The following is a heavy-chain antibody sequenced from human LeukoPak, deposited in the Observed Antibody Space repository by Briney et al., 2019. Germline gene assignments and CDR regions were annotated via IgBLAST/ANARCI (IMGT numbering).Heavy chain of an antibody. CDR2: ISYDGSNK. J-gene: IGHJ2*01. V-gene: IGHV3-30*03. Sequence: PGGSLRLSCAASGFTFSSYGMHWVRQAPGKGLEWVAVISYDGSNKYYADSVKGRFTISRDNSKNTLYLQMNSLRAEDTAVYFCARDGRYASSWYRYFDLWGRGTLVSVSS. CDR1: GFTFSSYG. CDR3: ARDGRYASSWYRYFDL. D-gene: IGHD6-13*01.